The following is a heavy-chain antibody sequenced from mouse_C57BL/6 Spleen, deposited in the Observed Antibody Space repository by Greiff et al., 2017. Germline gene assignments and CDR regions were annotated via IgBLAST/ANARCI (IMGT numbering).Heavy chain of an antibody. D-gene: IGHD1-1*01. CDR3: ARNRYYGSSWYFDV. CDR2: IDPSDSYT. CDR1: GYTFTSYW. J-gene: IGHJ1*03. V-gene: IGHV1-69*01. Sequence: VKLQESGAELVMPGASVKLSCKASGYTFTSYWMHWVKQRPGQGLEWIGEIDPSDSYTNYNQKFKGKSTLTVDKSSSTAYMQLSSLTSEDSAVYYCARNRYYGSSWYFDVWGTGTTVTVSS.